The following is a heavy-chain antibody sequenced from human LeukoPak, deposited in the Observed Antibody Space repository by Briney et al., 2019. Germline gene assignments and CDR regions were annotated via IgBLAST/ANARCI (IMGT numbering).Heavy chain of an antibody. CDR1: GASFSGYY. Sequence: PSETLSLTCAVYGASFSGYYWSWIRQPPGKGLEWIGEIKHSGSTNYNPSPKSRVTISVDTSKNQFSLKRSSVTAADTAVYYCARTYYYDSSGPYYWGEGTLVTVSS. D-gene: IGHD3-22*01. CDR3: ARTYYYDSSGPYY. CDR2: IKHSGST. V-gene: IGHV4-34*01. J-gene: IGHJ4*02.